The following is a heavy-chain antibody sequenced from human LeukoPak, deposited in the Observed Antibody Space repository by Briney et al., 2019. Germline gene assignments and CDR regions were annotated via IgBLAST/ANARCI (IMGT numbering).Heavy chain of an antibody. J-gene: IGHJ6*02. CDR2: TSYDGSDK. D-gene: IGHD2-15*01. CDR1: GFTFGNYG. CDR3: AKDRGSYYYDIDV. Sequence: GGSLRLSCAASGFTFGNYGMHWVRQAPGKGLDWVAVTSYDGSDKYYADSVKGRFTISGDNSNNTLYLQMSSLSAEDTAVYYCAKDRGSYYYDIDVWGQGTTVTVS. V-gene: IGHV3-30*18.